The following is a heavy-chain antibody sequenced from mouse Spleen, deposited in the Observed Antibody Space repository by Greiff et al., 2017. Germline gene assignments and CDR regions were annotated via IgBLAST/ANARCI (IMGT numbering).Heavy chain of an antibody. Sequence: EVKLVESGGDLVKPGGSLKLSCAASGFTFSSYGMSWVRQTPDKRLEWVATISSGGSYTYYPDSVKGRFTISRDNAKNTLYLQMSSLKSEDTAMYYRARHGEAMDYWGQGTSVTVSS. CDR3: ARHGEAMDY. J-gene: IGHJ4*01. CDR2: ISSGGSYT. V-gene: IGHV5-6*02. CDR1: GFTFSSYG.